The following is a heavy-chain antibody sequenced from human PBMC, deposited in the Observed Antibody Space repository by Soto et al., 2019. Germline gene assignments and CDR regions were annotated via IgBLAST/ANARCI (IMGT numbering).Heavy chain of an antibody. CDR3: VRQRGNYFDF. J-gene: IGHJ4*02. V-gene: IGHV4-59*11. D-gene: IGHD3-10*01. CDR2: IDYVGST. Sequence: SETLSLTCSVSGDSINSRYWSWIRQPPGKGLEWIGYIDYVGSTNYAPSLQSRVTMTVDTSKNQVSLKLRYVTAADTAVYYCVRQRGNYFDFWGQGTLVTVSS. CDR1: GDSINSRY.